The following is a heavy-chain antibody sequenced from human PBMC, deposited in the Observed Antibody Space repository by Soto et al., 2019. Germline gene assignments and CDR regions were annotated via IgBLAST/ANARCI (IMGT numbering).Heavy chain of an antibody. J-gene: IGHJ6*02. V-gene: IGHV3-21*01. Sequence: PGGSLRLSCAASGFTFSSYSMNWVRQAPGKGLEWVSSISSSSSYIYYADSVKGRFTISRDNAKNSLYLQMNSLRAEDTAVYYCAREASYYDSSGYYRYYYYYYGMDVWGQGTTVTVSS. CDR1: GFTFSSYS. D-gene: IGHD3-22*01. CDR2: ISSSSSYI. CDR3: AREASYYDSSGYYRYYYYYYGMDV.